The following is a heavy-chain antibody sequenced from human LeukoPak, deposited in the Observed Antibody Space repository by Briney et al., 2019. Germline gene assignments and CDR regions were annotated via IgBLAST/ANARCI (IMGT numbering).Heavy chain of an antibody. V-gene: IGHV1-69*06. CDR3: ARDAEYCGGDC. D-gene: IGHD2-21*01. J-gene: IGHJ4*02. Sequence: GASVKVSCKASGGTFSSYAISWVRQAPRQGLEWMGGIIPIFGTANYAQKFQGRVTITADKSTSTAYMELSSLRSEDTAVYYCARDAEYCGGDCWGQGTLVTVSS. CDR2: IIPIFGTA. CDR1: GGTFSSYA.